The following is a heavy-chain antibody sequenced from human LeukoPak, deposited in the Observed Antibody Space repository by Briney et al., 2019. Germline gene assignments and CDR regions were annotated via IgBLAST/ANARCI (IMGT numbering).Heavy chain of an antibody. D-gene: IGHD5-18*01. CDR2: ISYDGSNK. CDR1: GFTFSSYG. V-gene: IGHV3-30*18. CDR3: AKDQQLWVLRDAFDI. J-gene: IGHJ3*02. Sequence: GGSLRPSCAASGFTFSSYGMHWVRQAPGKGLEWVAVISYDGSNKYYADSVKGRFTISRDNSKNTLYLQMNSLRAEDTAVYYCAKDQQLWVLRDAFDIWGQGTMVTVSS.